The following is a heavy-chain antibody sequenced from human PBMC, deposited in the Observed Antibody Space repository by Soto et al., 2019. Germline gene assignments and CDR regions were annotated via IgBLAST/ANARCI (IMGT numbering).Heavy chain of an antibody. CDR2: IYWDDDK. V-gene: IGHV2-5*02. CDR1: GFSLTTSGVG. J-gene: IGHJ4*02. CDR3: AHRVLRTVFGLVTTTAIYFDF. Sequence: QITLNESGPTVVRPTETLTLTCRFSGFSLTTSGVGVGWIRQSPGKAPEWLALIYWDDDKRYSASLKSRLTTTKDTSKNQVVLTVSDSDPTDTATYYCAHRVLRTVFGLVTTTAIYFDFWGQGTPVAVSS. D-gene: IGHD3-3*01.